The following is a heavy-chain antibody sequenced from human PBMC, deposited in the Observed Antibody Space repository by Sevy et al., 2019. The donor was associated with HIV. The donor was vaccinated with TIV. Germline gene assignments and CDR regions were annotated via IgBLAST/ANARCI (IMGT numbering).Heavy chain of an antibody. V-gene: IGHV3-33*01. CDR2: IWYDGSNK. CDR3: ARDLVAMVISDAFDI. CDR1: GFTFSSYS. D-gene: IGHD5-18*01. J-gene: IGHJ3*02. Sequence: GGSLRLSCAASGFTFSSYSMHWVRQAPGKGLEWVAVIWYDGSNKYYADSVKGRFTISRDNSKNTLYLQMNSLRAEDTAVYYCARDLVAMVISDAFDIWGQGTIVTVSS.